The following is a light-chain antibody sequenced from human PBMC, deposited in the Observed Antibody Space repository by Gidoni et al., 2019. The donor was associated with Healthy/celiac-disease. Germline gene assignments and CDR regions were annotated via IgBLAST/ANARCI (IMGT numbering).Light chain of an antibody. J-gene: IGKJ1*01. CDR1: QSISSW. Sequence: DIQMTQSPSTLSASVGDRVTITCRASQSISSWLAWYQQKPGKAPKLLLYKESSLESGVPSRFSGSGSGTELTLTISILQPDDFATYYCQQYNSYSPWAFGQGTKVEIK. CDR2: KES. V-gene: IGKV1-5*03. CDR3: QQYNSYSPWA.